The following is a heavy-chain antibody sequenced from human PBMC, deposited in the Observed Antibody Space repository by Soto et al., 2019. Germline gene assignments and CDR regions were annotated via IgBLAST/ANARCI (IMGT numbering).Heavy chain of an antibody. CDR2: IYYSGST. Sequence: PSETLSLTCTVSGGSISSGGYYWSWIRQHPGKGLEWIGYIYYSGSTYYNPSLKSRVTISVDTSKNQFSLKLSSVTAADTAVYYCARETRELRFLEWFPWFDPWGQGTLVTVSS. CDR3: ARETRELRFLEWFPWFDP. CDR1: GGSISSGGYY. J-gene: IGHJ5*02. D-gene: IGHD3-3*01. V-gene: IGHV4-31*03.